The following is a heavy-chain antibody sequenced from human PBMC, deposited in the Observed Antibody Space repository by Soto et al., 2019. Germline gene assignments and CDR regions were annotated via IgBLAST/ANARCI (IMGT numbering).Heavy chain of an antibody. CDR1: GGTFSNYA. J-gene: IGHJ5*02. D-gene: IGHD3-16*01. CDR2: IIPVFGTV. Sequence: QEQLVQSGAEVKKPGSSVKVSCRASGGTFSNYAISWVRQAPGRGLEWMGGIIPVFGTVVYAQKLQGRVTITADNSTRMANMELSSLRSDGTALYSCAKFDPLGELLWFGPWGQGTVVTVSS. CDR3: AKFDPLGELLWFGP. V-gene: IGHV1-69*06.